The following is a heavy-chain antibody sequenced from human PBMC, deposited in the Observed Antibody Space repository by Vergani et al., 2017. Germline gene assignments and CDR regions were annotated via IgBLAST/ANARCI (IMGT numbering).Heavy chain of an antibody. CDR1: GFTFSSYS. V-gene: IGHV3-21*04. J-gene: IGHJ6*03. D-gene: IGHD2-2*01. CDR3: ARDRRYCSSTSCFYYYYYMDV. CDR2: ISSSSSYI. Sequence: EVQLVESGGGLVKPGGSLRLSCAASGFTFSSYSMNWVRQAPGKGLEWVSSISSSSSYIYYADSVKGRFTISRDNAKNSLYLQMNSLRAEDTAVYYCARDRRYCSSTSCFYYYYYMDVWGKGTTVTVSS.